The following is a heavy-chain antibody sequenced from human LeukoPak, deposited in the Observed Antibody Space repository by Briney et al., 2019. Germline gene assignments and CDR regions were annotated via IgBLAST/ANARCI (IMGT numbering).Heavy chain of an antibody. CDR1: GGSVKSPDSY. Sequence: PETLSLTCIVSGGSVKSPDSYWSWIRQPPGKGLEWIGNVYYIGTASYNSSLKSRVTISVDTSKNQFSLEMTSVTAADTAVYYCARNTSSSPWFDPWGQGTLVTVSS. V-gene: IGHV4-61*08. J-gene: IGHJ5*02. D-gene: IGHD6-6*01. CDR2: VYYIGTA. CDR3: ARNTSSSPWFDP.